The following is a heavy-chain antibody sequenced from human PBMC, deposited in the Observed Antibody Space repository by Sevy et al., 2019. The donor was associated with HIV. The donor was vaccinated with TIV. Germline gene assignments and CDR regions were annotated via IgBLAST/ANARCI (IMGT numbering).Heavy chain of an antibody. CDR1: GFTFSTYA. D-gene: IGHD2-2*01. Sequence: GGSLRLSCAASGFTFSTYAMNWVRQAPGKGLEWVSAISGSGDNTYYADSVKGRFTISRDNSKNTLDLQMNSLRAEDMAVYYCAKDLRWYCASTNGYLFDYWGQGTLVTVSS. CDR3: AKDLRWYCASTNGYLFDY. J-gene: IGHJ4*02. V-gene: IGHV3-23*01. CDR2: ISGSGDNT.